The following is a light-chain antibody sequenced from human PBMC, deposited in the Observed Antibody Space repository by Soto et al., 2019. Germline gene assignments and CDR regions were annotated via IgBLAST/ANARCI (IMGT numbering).Light chain of an antibody. CDR3: SSYTTSNTRQIV. J-gene: IGLJ1*01. CDR1: SSDVGGYNY. Sequence: PVRTRLASVYGVAGEWITISRTSNSSDVGGYNYVSWYQHHPGKAPKLIIYDVTSRPSGVSIRFSGSKSDNTASLTISGLQPEDEADYHCSSYTTSNTRQIVFGTGSKVTVL. CDR2: DVT. V-gene: IGLV2-14*03.